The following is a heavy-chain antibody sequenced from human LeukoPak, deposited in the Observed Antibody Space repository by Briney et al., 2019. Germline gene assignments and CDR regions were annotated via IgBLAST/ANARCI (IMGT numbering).Heavy chain of an antibody. CDR2: IYYSGST. J-gene: IGHJ1*01. CDR3: ARVYSSGSRAFQH. Sequence: PSETLSLTCTVSGGSISSGGYYWSWIRQHPGKGLEWIGYIYYSGSTYYNPSLKSRVTISVDTSKNQFSLKLSSVTAADTAVFFCARVYSSGSRAFQHWGQGTLVTVSS. CDR1: GGSISSGGYY. D-gene: IGHD6-19*01. V-gene: IGHV4-31*03.